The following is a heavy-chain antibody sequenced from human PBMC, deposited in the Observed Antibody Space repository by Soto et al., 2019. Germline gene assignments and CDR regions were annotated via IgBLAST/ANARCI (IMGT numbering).Heavy chain of an antibody. CDR3: ARGPPSRVTTGYYYGMDV. CDR1: GFTFSDHY. J-gene: IGHJ6*02. V-gene: IGHV3-72*01. CDR2: TRNKANSYTT. D-gene: IGHD4-17*01. Sequence: EVQLVESGGGLVQPGGSLRLSCAASGFTFSDHYMDWVRQAPGKGLEWVGRTRNKANSYTTEYAASVKGRFTISRDDSKNSLYRQMNSLKTEDTAVYYCARGPPSRVTTGYYYGMDVWGQGTTCTVSS.